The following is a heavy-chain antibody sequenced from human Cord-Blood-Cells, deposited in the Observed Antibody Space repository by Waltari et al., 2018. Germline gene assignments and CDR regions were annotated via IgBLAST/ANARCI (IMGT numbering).Heavy chain of an antibody. J-gene: IGHJ4*02. CDR2: INHSRST. CDR3: ARAGYSSSPGDFDY. D-gene: IGHD6-6*01. CDR1: GGSFSGYY. Sequence: QVQLQQWGAGLLKPSENLSLTCAAYGGSFSGYYRSXXXXPPGKGLEWIGGINHSRSTNYNPSHKRRVTVAVDTSKNQFSLKLSSVTASDTAVYYCARAGYSSSPGDFDYWGQGTLVTVSS. V-gene: IGHV4-34*01.